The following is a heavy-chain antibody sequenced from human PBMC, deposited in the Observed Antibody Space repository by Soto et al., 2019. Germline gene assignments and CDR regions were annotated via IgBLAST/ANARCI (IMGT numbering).Heavy chain of an antibody. J-gene: IGHJ6*02. V-gene: IGHV4-59*01. CDR3: ARDLWGYCGTDCYPLDV. CDR1: GVSISGYS. CDR2: MYNTGST. Sequence: SETLSLTCTVSGVSISGYSWSWIRQAPGKGLEWIGDMYNTGSTVYNPSFKSRVTISVDTSKNQFSLKLNSVTAADTAVYYCARDLWGYCGTDCYPLDVWGQGTTVTVS. D-gene: IGHD2-21*02.